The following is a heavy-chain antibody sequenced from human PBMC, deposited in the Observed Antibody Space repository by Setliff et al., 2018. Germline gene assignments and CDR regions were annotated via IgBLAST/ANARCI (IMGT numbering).Heavy chain of an antibody. J-gene: IGHJ6*02. CDR3: ARVRSYGSGNYYYYYYDMDV. V-gene: IGHV4-39*07. CDR1: GGSISSSSYY. CDR2: IYYSGST. D-gene: IGHD3-10*01. Sequence: PSETLSLTCTVSGGSISSSSYYWGWIRQPPGKGLEWIGSIYYSGSTYYNPSLKSRVTISVDTSKNQFSPKLSSVTAADTALYHCARVRSYGSGNYYYYYYDMDVWGQGTTVTVSS.